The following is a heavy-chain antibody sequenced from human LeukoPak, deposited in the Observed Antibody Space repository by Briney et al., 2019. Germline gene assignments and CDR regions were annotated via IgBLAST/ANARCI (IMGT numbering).Heavy chain of an antibody. Sequence: GGSLRLSCAASGFTFSSYWMSWVRQAPGKGLEWVANIKQDGSGKYYVDSVKGRFTISRDNAKNSLYLQMNSLRAEDTAVYYCARLGFLTGYYNDAFDIWGQGTMVTVSS. CDR3: ARLGFLTGYYNDAFDI. V-gene: IGHV3-7*03. J-gene: IGHJ3*02. CDR2: IKQDGSGK. CDR1: GFTFSSYW. D-gene: IGHD3-9*01.